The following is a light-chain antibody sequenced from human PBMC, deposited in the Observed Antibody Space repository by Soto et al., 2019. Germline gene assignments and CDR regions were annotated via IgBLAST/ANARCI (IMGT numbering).Light chain of an antibody. V-gene: IGKV3-20*01. CDR3: QQYDSYPLT. Sequence: EIVLTQSPGTLSLSPGERATLSCRASQSISSSYLAWYQQKPGQAPRLLIYGISSRATGIPDRFSGSGSGTEFTLSISSLQPDDSATYYCQQYDSYPLTFGGGTKVEIK. CDR2: GIS. CDR1: QSISSSY. J-gene: IGKJ4*01.